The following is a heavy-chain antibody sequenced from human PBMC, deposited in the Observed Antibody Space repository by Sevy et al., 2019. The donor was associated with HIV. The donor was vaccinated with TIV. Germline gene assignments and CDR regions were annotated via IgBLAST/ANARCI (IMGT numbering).Heavy chain of an antibody. V-gene: IGHV3-23*01. CDR2: ISGSGGST. CDR1: GFTFSSYA. CDR3: ANDLGVVVSYYYYGMDV. D-gene: IGHD2-21*01. J-gene: IGHJ6*02. Sequence: GGSLRLSCEASGFTFSSYAMSWVRQAPGKGLEWVSAISGSGGSTYYADSVKGRFTIARDNSKNTLYLQMNSLRAEDTAVYYCANDLGVVVSYYYYGMDVWGQGTTVTVSS.